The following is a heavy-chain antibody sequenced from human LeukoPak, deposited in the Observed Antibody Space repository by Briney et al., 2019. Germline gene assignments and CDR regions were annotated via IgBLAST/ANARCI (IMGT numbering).Heavy chain of an antibody. J-gene: IGHJ5*02. CDR3: ARRGSAYYYGGNSDWFDP. D-gene: IGHD4-17*01. V-gene: IGHV4-59*08. CDR1: GGSISSYY. CDR2: IYYSGST. Sequence: PSETLSLTCTVSGGSISSYYWSWTRQPPGKGLEWIGYIYYSGSTNYNPSLKSRVTISVDTSKNQFSLKLSSVTAADTAVYYCARRGSAYYYGGNSDWFDPWGQGTLVTVSS.